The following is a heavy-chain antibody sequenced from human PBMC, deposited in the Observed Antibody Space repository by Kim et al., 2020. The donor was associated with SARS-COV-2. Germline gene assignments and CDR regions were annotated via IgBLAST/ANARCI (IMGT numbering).Heavy chain of an antibody. V-gene: IGHV3-11*01. CDR3: AREGYCSSTSCYSPYYYGMDV. Sequence: GGSLRLSCAASGFTFSDYYMSWIRQAPGKGLEWVSYISSSGSTIYYADSVKGRFTISRDNAKNSLYLQMNSLRAEDTAVYYCAREGYCSSTSCYSPYYYGMDVWGQGTTVTVSS. CDR2: ISSSGSTI. D-gene: IGHD2-2*01. J-gene: IGHJ6*02. CDR1: GFTFSDYY.